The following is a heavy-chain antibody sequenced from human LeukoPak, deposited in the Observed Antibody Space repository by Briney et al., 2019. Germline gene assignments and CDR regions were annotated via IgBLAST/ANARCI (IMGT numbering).Heavy chain of an antibody. Sequence: PSETLSLTCAVYGGSFSGYYWSWIRQPPGKGLEWIGEINHSGSTNYNPSLKSRVTISVDTSKNQFSLKLSSVTAADTAVYYCANRYGSGSYYERDYWGQGTLVTVSS. CDR1: GGSFSGYY. V-gene: IGHV4-34*01. CDR2: INHSGST. J-gene: IGHJ4*02. D-gene: IGHD3-10*01. CDR3: ANRYGSGSYYERDY.